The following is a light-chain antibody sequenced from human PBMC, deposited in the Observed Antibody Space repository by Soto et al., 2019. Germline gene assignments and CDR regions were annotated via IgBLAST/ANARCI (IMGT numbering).Light chain of an antibody. CDR3: VQRTTWPWT. Sequence: EIVLTQSPGTLSLSLGERATVSCRASQSVSSHLAWYQQKPGQAPRLLIYDASNRATGIPARFSGSGSGTDFTLTISSLEPEDFAVYHCVQRTTWPWTCGQGSKVEIK. J-gene: IGKJ1*01. CDR1: QSVSSH. V-gene: IGKV3-11*01. CDR2: DAS.